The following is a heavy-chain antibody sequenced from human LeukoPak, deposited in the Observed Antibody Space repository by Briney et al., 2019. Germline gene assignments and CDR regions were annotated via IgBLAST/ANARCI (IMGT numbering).Heavy chain of an antibody. CDR3: ARQAYGSHFDAFDI. D-gene: IGHD3-22*01. CDR1: GYRFTTDY. J-gene: IGHJ3*02. Sequence: GESLKISCKASGYRFTTDYIGWVRQMPGKGLEWIGIIYPDDSETNYSPSFQGQVSMSVGKSITTAYLQWSSLKASDTAIYYCARQAYGSHFDAFDIWGQGTMVTVSS. V-gene: IGHV5-51*01. CDR2: IYPDDSET.